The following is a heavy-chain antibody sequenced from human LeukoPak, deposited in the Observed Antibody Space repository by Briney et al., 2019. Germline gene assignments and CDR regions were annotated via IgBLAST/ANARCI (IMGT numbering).Heavy chain of an antibody. CDR2: ISLYNGNT. CDR1: GYTFTSYG. J-gene: IGHJ4*02. V-gene: IGHV1-18*01. CDR3: ARDEQWLVDY. Sequence: GASVKVSCKASGYTFTSYGISWVRQAPGQGREWMGWISLYNGNTKYAQKLQGRVTLTTDTSTSTAYMELRSLRSDDTAVYYCARDEQWLVDYWGQGTLVIVSS. D-gene: IGHD6-19*01.